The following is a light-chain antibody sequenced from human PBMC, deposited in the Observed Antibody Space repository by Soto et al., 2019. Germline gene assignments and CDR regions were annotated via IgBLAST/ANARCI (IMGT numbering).Light chain of an antibody. Sequence: EIVLTQSPATLSLSPGERATLSCRASQSVGSYFAWYQQKPGQAPRLLIYDASNRATGIPARFSGSGSGTDCTLTISSLEPDDFAVYYCQQRGNWSVTFGQGTRVDIK. CDR1: QSVGSY. CDR2: DAS. J-gene: IGKJ1*01. CDR3: QQRGNWSVT. V-gene: IGKV3-11*01.